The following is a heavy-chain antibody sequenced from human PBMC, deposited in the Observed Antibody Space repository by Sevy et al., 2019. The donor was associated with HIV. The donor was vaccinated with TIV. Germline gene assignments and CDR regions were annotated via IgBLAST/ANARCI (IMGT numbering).Heavy chain of an antibody. V-gene: IGHV3-15*01. CDR3: TTDWGSANTWVRAFDL. D-gene: IGHD2-15*01. Sequence: GGSLRLSCAASGFPFSDAWMNWVRQVPGKGLEWVGLIKNENEGGTTDYAAPVKGRSIISRDDSKNTLYLQMSSLKTEDTAIYYCTTDWGSANTWVRAFDLWGQGTMVTVSS. CDR1: GFPFSDAW. CDR2: IKNENEGGTT. J-gene: IGHJ3*01.